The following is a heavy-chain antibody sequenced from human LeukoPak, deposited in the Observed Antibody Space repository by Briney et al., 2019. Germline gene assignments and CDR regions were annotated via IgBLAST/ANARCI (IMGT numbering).Heavy chain of an antibody. CDR2: ISYSGST. J-gene: IGHJ4*02. CDR1: GDSISSYY. CDR3: ARDSGYSDY. D-gene: IGHD3-22*01. Sequence: PSETLSLTCTVSGDSISSYYWSWIRQPPGKGLEWIGYISYSGSTNYTPSLKSRVTFSGDTSKNQFSLKLSSVTAADTAVYYCARDSGYSDYWGQGTLVTVSS. V-gene: IGHV4-59*12.